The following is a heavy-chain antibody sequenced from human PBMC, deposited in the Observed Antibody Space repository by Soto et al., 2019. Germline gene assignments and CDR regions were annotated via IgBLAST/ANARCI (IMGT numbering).Heavy chain of an antibody. J-gene: IGHJ4*02. CDR3: ARGRYNSENHFDC. CDR1: GFTFSSYD. V-gene: IGHV3-13*01. D-gene: IGHD6-25*01. CDR2: IGTAGAT. Sequence: GGSLRLSCAASGFTFSSYDMHWVRQATGRGLEWVSGIGTAGATYYPGSVKGRFTISRENAKNSLFLQMNSLRAEDTAVYYCARGRYNSENHFDCWGQGTLVTVSS.